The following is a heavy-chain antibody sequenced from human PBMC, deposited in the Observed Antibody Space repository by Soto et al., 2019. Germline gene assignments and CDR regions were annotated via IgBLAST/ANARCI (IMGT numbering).Heavy chain of an antibody. D-gene: IGHD5-18*01. V-gene: IGHV1-18*01. CDR3: ASSLLVGYGLEGESD. Sequence: QVQLVQSGAEVKKPGASVKVSCKASGYTFTSYGISWVRQAPGQGLEWMGWISAYNGNTNYAQKLQGRVNMTTDTSTSKAYMELRSLRSDDTAVYYCASSLLVGYGLEGESDWGQGTLVTVSS. J-gene: IGHJ4*02. CDR2: ISAYNGNT. CDR1: GYTFTSYG.